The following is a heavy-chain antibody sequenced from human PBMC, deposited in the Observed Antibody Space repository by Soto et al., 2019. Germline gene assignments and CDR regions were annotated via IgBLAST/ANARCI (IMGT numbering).Heavy chain of an antibody. D-gene: IGHD2-15*01. CDR3: ARGEGYCSGGSCYSYSEYFQH. J-gene: IGHJ1*01. V-gene: IGHV1-69*02. CDR1: GGTFSSYT. CDR2: IIPILGIA. Sequence: ASVKVSCKASGGTFSSYTISWVRQAPGQGLEWMGRIIPILGIANYAQKFQGRVTITADKSTSTAYMELSSLRSEDTAVYYCARGEGYCSGGSCYSYSEYFQHWGQGTLVTVSS.